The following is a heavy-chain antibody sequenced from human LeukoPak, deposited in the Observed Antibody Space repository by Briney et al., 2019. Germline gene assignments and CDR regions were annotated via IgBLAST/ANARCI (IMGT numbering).Heavy chain of an antibody. Sequence: GESLKISCKGSGYSFINHWIVWVRQMPGKGLEWMGIIYPGDSDTRYSPSFQGQVTISADKSISTAYLQWSSLKASDTAMYYCARTLSIGEWAAFDIWGQGTMVTVSS. CDR3: ARTLSIGEWAAFDI. D-gene: IGHD3-16*01. J-gene: IGHJ3*02. CDR2: IYPGDSDT. V-gene: IGHV5-51*01. CDR1: GYSFINHW.